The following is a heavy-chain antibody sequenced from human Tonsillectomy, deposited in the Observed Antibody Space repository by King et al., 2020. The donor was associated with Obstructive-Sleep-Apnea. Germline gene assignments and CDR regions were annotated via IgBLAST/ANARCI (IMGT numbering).Heavy chain of an antibody. Sequence: DVQLVESGGGLVQPGRSLXLSCAASGFTFDDYAMHWVRQAPGKGLEWVSGISWNSGSIGYADSVKGRFTISRDNAKNSLYLQMNSLRAEDTALYYCAKDXXLXXGXGXXYGMDVWXQGTXVTVSS. V-gene: IGHV3-9*01. CDR1: GFTFDDYA. CDR2: ISWNSGSI. J-gene: IGHJ6*02. CDR3: AKDXXLXXGXGXXYGMDV.